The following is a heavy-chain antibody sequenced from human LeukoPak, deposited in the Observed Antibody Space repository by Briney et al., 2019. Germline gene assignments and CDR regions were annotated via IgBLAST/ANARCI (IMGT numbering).Heavy chain of an antibody. Sequence: GGSLRLSCAVSGFTVSSNYMNWVRQAPGKGLEWVSAISGSGGSTYYADSVKGRFTISRDNSKNTLYLQMNSLRAEDTAVYYCGAAVAGTYFDYWGQGTLVTVSS. V-gene: IGHV3-23*01. J-gene: IGHJ4*02. CDR1: GFTVSSNY. CDR3: GAAVAGTYFDY. CDR2: ISGSGGST. D-gene: IGHD6-19*01.